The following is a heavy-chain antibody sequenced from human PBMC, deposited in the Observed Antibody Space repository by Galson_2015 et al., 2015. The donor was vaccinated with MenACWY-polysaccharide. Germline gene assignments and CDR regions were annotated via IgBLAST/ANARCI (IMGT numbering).Heavy chain of an antibody. CDR1: GYTFTNYA. Sequence: SVKVSCKASGYTFTNYAINWVRQAPGQGLEWMGWINTYNANTYYAQKVQGRVTVTADTSTSTASMELRSLRSDDTAVYYCARDAGGTEDYWGQGTLVTVSS. D-gene: IGHD2-15*01. V-gene: IGHV1-18*04. CDR3: ARDAGGTEDY. J-gene: IGHJ4*02. CDR2: INTYNANT.